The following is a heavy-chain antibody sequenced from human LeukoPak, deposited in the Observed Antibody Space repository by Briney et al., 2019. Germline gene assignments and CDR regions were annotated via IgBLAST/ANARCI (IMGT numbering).Heavy chain of an antibody. Sequence: GGSLRLSCAASGFTFSSYSMNWVRQAPGKGLEWVSSISSSSAYIYYADSMKGRFTISRDNAKNSLFLQMNSLRAEDTAVYYCAKGFTGMDFWGQGSLVTVSS. D-gene: IGHD3-16*01. CDR1: GFTFSSYS. CDR3: AKGFTGMDF. CDR2: ISSSSAYI. J-gene: IGHJ4*02. V-gene: IGHV3-21*01.